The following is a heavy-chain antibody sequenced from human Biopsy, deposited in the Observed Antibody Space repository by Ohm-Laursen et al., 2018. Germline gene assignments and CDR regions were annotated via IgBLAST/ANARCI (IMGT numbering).Heavy chain of an antibody. Sequence: SLRLSCTASGFSVSSYDMNWVRQAPGKGLEWISYISETSSHIYDADSVGGRFTVARDIAKNSLYLQLNSLRVEDTAVYYCARDSSRRAREGGMDVWGRGTTVTVSS. CDR2: ISETSSHI. D-gene: IGHD6-6*01. CDR1: GFSVSSYD. CDR3: ARDSSRRAREGGMDV. J-gene: IGHJ6*02. V-gene: IGHV3-21*01.